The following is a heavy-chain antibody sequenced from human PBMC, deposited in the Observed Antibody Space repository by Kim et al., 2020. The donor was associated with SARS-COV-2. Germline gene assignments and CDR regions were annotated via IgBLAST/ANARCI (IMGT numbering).Heavy chain of an antibody. D-gene: IGHD3-9*01. CDR1: GGSISSSSYY. J-gene: IGHJ3*02. CDR2: IYYSGST. V-gene: IGHV4-39*01. CDR3: ARLRQLRYFDWSYAFDI. Sequence: SETLSLTCTVSGGSISSSSYYWGWIRQPPGKGLEWIGSIYYSGSTYYNPSLKSRVTISVDTSKNQFSLKLSSVTAADTAVYYCARLRQLRYFDWSYAFDIWGQGTMVTVSS.